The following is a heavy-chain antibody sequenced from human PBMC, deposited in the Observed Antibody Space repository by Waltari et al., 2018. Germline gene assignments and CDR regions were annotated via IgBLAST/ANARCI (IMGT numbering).Heavy chain of an antibody. Sequence: EVQLVQSGAEVKKPEESRRISCEGSVDRFTTHGIRWVRQVPGKGLEGGGGIDPSDSFRNYGPAFEGHVTISVDQSLRTAYLQWDSLKASDTAIYYCVRHRTTYPLEIDYWGQGTLVTVSS. J-gene: IGHJ4*02. V-gene: IGHV5-10-1*01. CDR1: VDRFTTHG. CDR2: IDPSDSFR. CDR3: VRHRTTYPLEIDY. D-gene: IGHD2-2*01.